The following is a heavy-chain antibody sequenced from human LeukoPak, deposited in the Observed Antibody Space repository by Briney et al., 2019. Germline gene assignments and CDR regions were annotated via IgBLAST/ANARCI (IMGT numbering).Heavy chain of an antibody. Sequence: PGGSLRLSCAASGFTFSSYAMHWVRQAPGKGLEWVAVISYDGSNKYYADSVKGRFTISRDNSRNTLYLQMNSLRAEDTAVYYCARSIRSLEERGGGFDYWGQGTLVTVSS. V-gene: IGHV3-30*01. CDR1: GFTFSSYA. D-gene: IGHD3-3*01. CDR3: ARSIRSLEERGGGFDY. CDR2: ISYDGSNK. J-gene: IGHJ4*02.